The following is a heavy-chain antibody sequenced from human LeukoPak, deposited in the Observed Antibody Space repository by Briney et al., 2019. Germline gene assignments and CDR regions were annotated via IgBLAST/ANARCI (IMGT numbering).Heavy chain of an antibody. V-gene: IGHV4-30-4*08. CDR2: IYYSGST. J-gene: IGHJ4*02. CDR1: GGSISSGDYY. Sequence: SQTLSLTCTVSGGSISSGDYYWSWIRQPPGKGLEWIGYIYYSGSTYYNPSLKSRVTISVDTSKNQFSLKLSSVTAADTAVYYWARVRRYGIYFDYWGQGTLVTVSS. CDR3: ARVRRYGIYFDY. D-gene: IGHD2-8*01.